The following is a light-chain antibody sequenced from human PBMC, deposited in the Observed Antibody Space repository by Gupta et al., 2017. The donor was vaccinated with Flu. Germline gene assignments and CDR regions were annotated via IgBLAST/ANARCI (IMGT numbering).Light chain of an antibody. CDR1: QSVSSY. J-gene: IGKJ5*01. Sequence: EFVLARSSATLSLSAGERATLSCRASQSVSSYLAWYQQKPGQAPRLLIYDASNRATGIPARFSGSGSGTDFTLTISSLEPEDFAVYYCQQRSNWPRITFGQGTRLEIK. CDR2: DAS. CDR3: QQRSNWPRIT. V-gene: IGKV3-11*01.